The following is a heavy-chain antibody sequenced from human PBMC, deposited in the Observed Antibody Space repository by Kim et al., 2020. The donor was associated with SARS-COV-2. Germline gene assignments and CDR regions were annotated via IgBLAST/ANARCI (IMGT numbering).Heavy chain of an antibody. V-gene: IGHV3-23*01. Sequence: GGSLRLSCVASGFTSRSYAMTWVRQAPGKGLEWVSAISGSGDTTHYADSVKGRFTISRDHSKNTLFLQMNSLRAEDTAVYYCAKLNGPRYPVNPPINWGQGTLVTVSS. D-gene: IGHD5-12*01. CDR3: AKLNGPRYPVNPPIN. CDR1: GFTSRSYA. CDR2: ISGSGDTT. J-gene: IGHJ4*02.